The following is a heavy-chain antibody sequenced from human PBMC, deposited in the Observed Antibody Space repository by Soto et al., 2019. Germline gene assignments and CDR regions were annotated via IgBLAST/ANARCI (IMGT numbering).Heavy chain of an antibody. J-gene: IGHJ4*02. CDR2: IIPILGIA. CDR1: GGTFSSYT. V-gene: IGHV1-69*08. CDR3: ARDRWRDYGDHAGY. D-gene: IGHD4-17*01. Sequence: QVQLVQSGAEVKKPGSSVKVSCKASGGTFSSYTISWVRQAPGQGLEWMGRIIPILGIANYAQKFQGRVTIAADKSTSTAYMELSSLRSEDTAVYYCARDRWRDYGDHAGYWGQGTLVTVSS.